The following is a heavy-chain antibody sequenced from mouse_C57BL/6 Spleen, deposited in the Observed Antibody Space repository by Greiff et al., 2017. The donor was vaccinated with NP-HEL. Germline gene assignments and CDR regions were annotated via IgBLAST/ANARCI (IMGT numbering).Heavy chain of an antibody. J-gene: IGHJ2*01. CDR1: GFTFSDYG. D-gene: IGHD1-1*01. CDR3: ARGLATVGNY. Sequence: EVQVVESGGGLVKPGGSLKLSCAASGFTFSDYGMHWVRQAPEKGLEWVAYISSGSSTIYYADTVKGRFTISRDNANNTLFLQMTSLRSEDTAMYYCARGLATVGNYWGQGTTLTVSS. V-gene: IGHV5-17*01. CDR2: ISSGSSTI.